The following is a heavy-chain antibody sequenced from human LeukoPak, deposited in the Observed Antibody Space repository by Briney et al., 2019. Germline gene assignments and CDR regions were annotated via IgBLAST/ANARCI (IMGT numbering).Heavy chain of an antibody. D-gene: IGHD4-17*01. CDR2: ISGSGGST. Sequence: PGGSLRLSCAASGFTYSSYAMSWVRQAPGKGLGWVSAISGSGGSTYYADSVKGRFTISRDNSKNTLYLQINSLKTEDTAVYYCTGNHGDDRPVYWGQGTLVTVSS. V-gene: IGHV3-23*01. CDR3: TGNHGDDRPVY. J-gene: IGHJ4*02. CDR1: GFTYSSYA.